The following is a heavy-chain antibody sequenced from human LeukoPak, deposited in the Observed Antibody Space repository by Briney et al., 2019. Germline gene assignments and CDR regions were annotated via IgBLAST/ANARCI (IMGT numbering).Heavy chain of an antibody. D-gene: IGHD3-10*01. CDR3: AKVGGYGSGSYYKSYFDY. Sequence: GGSLRLSCAASKFNFSSYAMNWVRQAPGKGLEWVSAISGSGAGTSYADSVKGRFTISRDNSKNTLYLQMNSLRAEDTAVYYCAKVGGYGSGSYYKSYFDYWGQGTLVTVSS. J-gene: IGHJ4*02. V-gene: IGHV3-23*01. CDR1: KFNFSSYA. CDR2: ISGSGAGT.